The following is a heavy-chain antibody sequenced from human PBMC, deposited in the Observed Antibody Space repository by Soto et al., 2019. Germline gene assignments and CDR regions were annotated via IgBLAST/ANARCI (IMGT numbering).Heavy chain of an antibody. CDR3: AREEDYLYFNYSGFDAFDI. D-gene: IGHD4-4*01. J-gene: IGHJ3*02. V-gene: IGHV1-69*06. CDR2: IIPIFGTA. Sequence: SVKVSCKASGGTFSSYAISWVRQAPGQGLEWMGGIIPIFGTANYAQKFQGRVTITADKSTSTAYMELSSLRSEDTAVYYCAREEDYLYFNYSGFDAFDIWGQGTMVTVSS. CDR1: GGTFSSYA.